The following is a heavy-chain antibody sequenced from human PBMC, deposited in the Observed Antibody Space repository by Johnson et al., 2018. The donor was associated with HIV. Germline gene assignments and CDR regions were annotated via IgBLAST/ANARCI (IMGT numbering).Heavy chain of an antibody. D-gene: IGHD3-22*01. CDR2: IWYDGRA. Sequence: QVQLVESGGGLVQPGGSLRLSCAASGFTFSDHYMDWVCQAPGKGLEWVAVIWYDGRAYYADSVKGRFTISRDHSKNTVYLQMKSLRADDTAVYYCARLTTSSRQDSTMTVVGVAAFDLWGQGTMVTVSS. CDR1: GFTFSDHY. V-gene: IGHV3-33*08. CDR3: ARLTTSSRQDSTMTVVGVAAFDL. J-gene: IGHJ3*01.